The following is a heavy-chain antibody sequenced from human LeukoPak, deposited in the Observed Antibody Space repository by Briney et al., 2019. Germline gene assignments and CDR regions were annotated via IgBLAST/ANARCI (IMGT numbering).Heavy chain of an antibody. CDR1: GGSISSYY. J-gene: IGHJ6*03. V-gene: IGHV4-59*01. CDR3: ARVVGCSSTSCYSLRYYYYYMDV. CDR2: IYYSGST. D-gene: IGHD2-2*01. Sequence: SETLSLTCTVSGGSISSYYWSWIRQPPGKGLEWIGYIYYSGSTNYNPSLKSRVTISVDTSKNQFSLKLSSVTAADTAVYYCARVVGCSSTSCYSLRYYYYYMDVWGEGTTVTVSS.